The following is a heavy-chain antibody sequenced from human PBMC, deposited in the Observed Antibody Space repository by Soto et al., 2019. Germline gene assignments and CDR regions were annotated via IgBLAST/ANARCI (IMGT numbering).Heavy chain of an antibody. J-gene: IGHJ4*02. Sequence: QVQLVQSGAEVKKPGSSVKVSCKASGGTFSSYTMSWVRQAPGQGLEWMGRIIPILGIANYAQKFQGRVTITADKSTSTAYMELSSLRSEDTAVYYCARDGGSSSPYYFDYWGQGTLVTVSS. CDR3: ARDGGSSSPYYFDY. D-gene: IGHD6-6*01. V-gene: IGHV1-69*08. CDR2: IIPILGIA. CDR1: GGTFSSYT.